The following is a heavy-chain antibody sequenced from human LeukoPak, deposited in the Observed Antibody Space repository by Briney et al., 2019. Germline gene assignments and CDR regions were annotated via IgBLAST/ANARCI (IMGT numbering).Heavy chain of an antibody. D-gene: IGHD6-19*01. Sequence: GASVTVSCKASGYTFTSYGISWVRHAPGQGLEWMGGIIPIFGTANYAQKFQGRVTITADESTSTAYMELSSLRSEDTAVYYCARPPMYSSGWYDYWGQGTLVTVSS. CDR2: IIPIFGTA. CDR3: ARPPMYSSGWYDY. CDR1: GYTFTSYG. V-gene: IGHV1-69*13. J-gene: IGHJ4*02.